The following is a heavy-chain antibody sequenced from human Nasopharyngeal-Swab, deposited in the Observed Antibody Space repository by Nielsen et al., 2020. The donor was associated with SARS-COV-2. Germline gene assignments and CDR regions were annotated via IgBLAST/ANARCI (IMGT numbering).Heavy chain of an antibody. CDR2: ISYDGSNK. D-gene: IGHD6-13*01. Sequence: GGSLRLSCAASGFTFSSYAMHWVRQAPGKGLEWVAVISYDGSNKYYADSVKGRFTISRDNAKNSLYLQMNSLRAEDTAVYYCARERIAAAGTDYWGQGTLVTVSS. CDR1: GFTFSSYA. J-gene: IGHJ4*02. V-gene: IGHV3-30-3*01. CDR3: ARERIAAAGTDY.